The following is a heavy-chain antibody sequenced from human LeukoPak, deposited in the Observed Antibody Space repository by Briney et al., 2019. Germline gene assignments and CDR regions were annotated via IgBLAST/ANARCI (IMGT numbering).Heavy chain of an antibody. Sequence: SETLSLTCSVSGDSITGYCWGWIRQPPGKGLEWIGNIYYTGNTYYNSSLKSRVNISLDTSKNQFSLKVISMTAADTAAYYCTKSDGYGLIRICGRGTMVTVSS. J-gene: IGHJ3*02. CDR3: TKSDGYGLIRI. V-gene: IGHV4-39*07. D-gene: IGHD3-10*01. CDR1: GDSITGYC. CDR2: IYYTGNT.